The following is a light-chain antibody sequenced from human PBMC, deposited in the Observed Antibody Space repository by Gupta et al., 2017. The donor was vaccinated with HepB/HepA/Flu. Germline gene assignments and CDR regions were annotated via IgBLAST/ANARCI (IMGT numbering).Light chain of an antibody. CDR1: RSNTGAGYD. CDR3: QSYDSSLSGLV. Sequence: QSVLTQPPSVSGAPGQNITISCTGRRSNTGAGYDVHWYQQLPGTAPKLLIYGNNNRPSGVPDRFSGSESGTSASLAITGLLAEDEADYYCQSYDSSLSGLVFGGGTKLTV. CDR2: GNN. V-gene: IGLV1-40*01. J-gene: IGLJ2*01.